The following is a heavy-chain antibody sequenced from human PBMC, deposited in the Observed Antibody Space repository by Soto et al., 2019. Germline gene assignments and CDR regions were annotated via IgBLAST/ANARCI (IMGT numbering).Heavy chain of an antibody. CDR1: GGSISSDDYY. V-gene: IGHV4-30-4*01. CDR2: IHSSGSI. D-gene: IGHD3-22*01. CDR3: ARDLDGLHDDTSGPFPRPG. Sequence: SETLSFTCTVSGGSISSDDYYWSWIRQAPGRGLEWIGYIHSSGSIYYNPSLKSRATMSIDTAGNQFSLKVSSVTVADTAVYYCARDLDGLHDDTSGPFPRPGWGQGTLVTVSS. J-gene: IGHJ1*01.